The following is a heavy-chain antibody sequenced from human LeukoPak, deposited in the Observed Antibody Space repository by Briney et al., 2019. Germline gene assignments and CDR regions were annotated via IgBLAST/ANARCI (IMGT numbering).Heavy chain of an antibody. CDR1: GGSFSGYY. Sequence: SETLSLTCAVYGGSFSGYYWSWIRQPPGKGLEWIWEINHSGSTNYNPSLKSRVTISVDTSKNQFSLKLSSVTAADTAVYYCARGKDSSGYYGWFDPWGQGTLVTVSS. D-gene: IGHD3-22*01. V-gene: IGHV4-34*01. CDR3: ARGKDSSGYYGWFDP. J-gene: IGHJ5*02. CDR2: INHSGST.